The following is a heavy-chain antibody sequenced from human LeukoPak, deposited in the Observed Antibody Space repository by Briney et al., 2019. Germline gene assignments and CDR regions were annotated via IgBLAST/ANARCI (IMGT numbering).Heavy chain of an antibody. J-gene: IGHJ4*02. D-gene: IGHD6-19*01. CDR1: GYTFTSYY. CDR2: INPSGGST. CDR3: ARDRSIAVAGTEFDY. Sequence: GASVKVSCKASGYTFTSYYMHWVRQAPGQRLEWMGIINPSGGSTSYAQKFQGRVTMTTDTSTSTAYMELRSLRSDDTAVYYCARDRSIAVAGTEFDYWGQGTLVTVSS. V-gene: IGHV1-46*01.